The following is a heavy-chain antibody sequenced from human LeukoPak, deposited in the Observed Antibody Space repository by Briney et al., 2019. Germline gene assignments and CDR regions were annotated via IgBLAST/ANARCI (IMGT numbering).Heavy chain of an antibody. CDR2: ANPNSGAT. CDR3: ARGPSSGIDY. Sequence: ASXKVSCKASGYTFTGYYIHWVGQAPGQGLEWMGWANPNSGATHCAQKFPGTVTMTRDTSISTVYMQLTSLRFDDTAIYYCARGPSSGIDYWGQGTLVTVSS. D-gene: IGHD3-10*01. CDR1: GYTFTGYY. V-gene: IGHV1-2*02. J-gene: IGHJ4*02.